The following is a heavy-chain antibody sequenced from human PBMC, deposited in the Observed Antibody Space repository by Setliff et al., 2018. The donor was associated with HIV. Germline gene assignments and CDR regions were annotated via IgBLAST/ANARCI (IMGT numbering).Heavy chain of an antibody. CDR1: GFSFSTYA. CDR3: ARDRDDSSGSYFDY. V-gene: IGHV3-30*01. D-gene: IGHD3-22*01. CDR2: ISYDGSNK. Sequence: PGGSLRLSCAASGFSFSTYAMHWVRQPPGKGLEWVAQISYDGSNKFYADSVKGRFTISRDNSKNTLYLHMDSLRAEDTAVYYCARDRDDSSGSYFDYWGQGTPVTVSS. J-gene: IGHJ4*02.